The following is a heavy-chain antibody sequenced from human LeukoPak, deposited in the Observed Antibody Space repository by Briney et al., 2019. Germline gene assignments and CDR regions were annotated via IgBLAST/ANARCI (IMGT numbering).Heavy chain of an antibody. CDR1: GASISTYH. CDR3: ARDKRHSYGRYFDP. D-gene: IGHD5-18*01. V-gene: IGHV4-59*01. Sequence: SSETLSFTGSVSGASISTYHWNWIRKPPGKGLEWIGYMQSSGIINYNPSLKNRVNIFVDTSKNQFVLNLRSVTAADTAVYYCARDKRHSYGRYFDPWGQGMLVTVSS. J-gene: IGHJ4*02. CDR2: MQSSGII.